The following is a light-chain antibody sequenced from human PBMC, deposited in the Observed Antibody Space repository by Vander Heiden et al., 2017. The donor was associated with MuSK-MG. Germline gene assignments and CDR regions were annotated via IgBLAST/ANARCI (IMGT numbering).Light chain of an antibody. CDR2: DAS. CDR3: QQYDNLPRVT. V-gene: IGKV1-33*01. J-gene: IGKJ5*01. CDR1: QDISNY. Sequence: DIQMTQSPSSLSASVGDRVTITCQASQDISNYLNWYQQKPGKAPKLLIYDASNLETGVPSRFSGSGSGTDFTFTISSLQPEDIATYYCQQYDNLPRVTFGQGTQLEIK.